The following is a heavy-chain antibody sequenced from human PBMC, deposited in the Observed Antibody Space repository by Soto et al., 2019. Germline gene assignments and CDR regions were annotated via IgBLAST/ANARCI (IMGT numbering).Heavy chain of an antibody. CDR3: ARDPYDNSGSYFNAPLDY. Sequence: LRLSCAASGFTLSNYGMHWVRQAPFKGLDWVAVMWSDGTTKFYADSVKGRFTLSRDNSKNTLYLQTDSLRAEDTAVYYCARDPYDNSGSYFNAPLDYWGQGTLVTVSS. CDR2: MWSDGTTK. D-gene: IGHD3-22*01. V-gene: IGHV3-33*01. CDR1: GFTLSNYG. J-gene: IGHJ4*02.